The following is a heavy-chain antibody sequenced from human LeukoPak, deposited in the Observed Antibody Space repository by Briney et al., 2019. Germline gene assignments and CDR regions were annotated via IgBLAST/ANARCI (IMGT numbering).Heavy chain of an antibody. D-gene: IGHD4-17*01. CDR2: IDLSDSYT. CDR1: GYSFTSYW. V-gene: IGHV5-10-1*01. J-gene: IGHJ6*04. CDR3: ARHVHYGDYVNYYYYGMDV. Sequence: GESLKISCKGSGYSFTSYWISWVRQMPGKGLEWMGRIDLSDSYTNYSPSFQGHVTISADKPISTAYLQLSSLKAPDTAMYYCARHVHYGDYVNYYYYGMDVWGKGTTVTVSS.